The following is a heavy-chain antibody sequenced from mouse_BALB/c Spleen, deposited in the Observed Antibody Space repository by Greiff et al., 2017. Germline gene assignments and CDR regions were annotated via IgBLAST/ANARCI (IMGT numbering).Heavy chain of an antibody. Sequence: DVKLQESGPGLVKPSQSLSLTCSVTGYSITSGYYWNWIRQFPGNKLEWMGYISYDGSNNYNPSLKNRISITRDTSKNQFFLKLNSVTTEDTATYYCARDRDYDYAWFAYWGQGTLVTVSA. V-gene: IGHV3-6*02. D-gene: IGHD2-4*01. CDR1: GYSITSGYY. J-gene: IGHJ3*01. CDR2: ISYDGSN. CDR3: ARDRDYDYAWFAY.